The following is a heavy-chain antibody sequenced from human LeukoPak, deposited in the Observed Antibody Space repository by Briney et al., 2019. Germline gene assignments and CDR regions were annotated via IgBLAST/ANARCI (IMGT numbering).Heavy chain of an antibody. CDR3: ARGPDPIAARGYWYFDL. V-gene: IGHV4-34*01. CDR1: GGSFSGYY. CDR2: INHSGST. J-gene: IGHJ2*01. Sequence: SETLSLTCAVYGGSFSGYYWSWIRQPPGKGLEWIGEINHSGSTNYNLSLKSRVTISVDTSKNQFSLKLSSVTAADTAVYYCARGPDPIAARGYWYFDLWGRGTLVTVSS. D-gene: IGHD6-6*01.